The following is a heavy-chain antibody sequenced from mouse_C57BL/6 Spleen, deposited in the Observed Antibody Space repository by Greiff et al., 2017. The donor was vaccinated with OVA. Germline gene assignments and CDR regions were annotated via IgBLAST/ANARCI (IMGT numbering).Heavy chain of an antibody. CDR3: SRKGHYYGSSYGYFDV. J-gene: IGHJ1*03. CDR2: IDPSDGYT. D-gene: IGHD1-1*01. V-gene: IGHV1-69*01. CDR1: GYTFTSYW. Sequence: VQLQQPGAELVMPGASVKLSCKASGYTFTSYWMHWVKQRPGQGLEWIGEIDPSDGYTNYNQKFKGKSTLTVDKSSSTAYMQLSSLTSEDSAVYYFSRKGHYYGSSYGYFDVWGKGTTVTVSS.